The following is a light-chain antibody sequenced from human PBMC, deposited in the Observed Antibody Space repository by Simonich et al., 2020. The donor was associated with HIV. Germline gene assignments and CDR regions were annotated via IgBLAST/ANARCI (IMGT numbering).Light chain of an antibody. CDR1: QSILYSSNNKNY. Sequence: DIVMTQSPDSLAVSLGERATINCKSSQSILYSSNNKNYLVWYQQKPGQPPKLLIYWASTRESGVPDRFSGSGSGTDFTLTISSLQPDDSATYYCQQYNTYSLTFGGGTKVEIE. J-gene: IGKJ4*01. CDR3: QQYNTYSLT. V-gene: IGKV4-1*01. CDR2: WAS.